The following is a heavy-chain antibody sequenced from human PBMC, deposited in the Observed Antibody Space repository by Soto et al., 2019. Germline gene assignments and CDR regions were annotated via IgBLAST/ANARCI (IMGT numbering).Heavy chain of an antibody. CDR3: ARHQPTPGTRGFDS. Sequence: QLQLQESGPGLVKPSETLSLTCTVSSGSINSAIWWSWVRQPPGKGLEWIGEIYVGGTTNDNPTLKSRVTMSLDKSKNHFSLKVASVTAADTAVYYCARHQPTPGTRGFDSWGQGTLVTVSS. V-gene: IGHV4-4*02. CDR1: SGSINSAIW. J-gene: IGHJ4*02. CDR2: IYVGGTT.